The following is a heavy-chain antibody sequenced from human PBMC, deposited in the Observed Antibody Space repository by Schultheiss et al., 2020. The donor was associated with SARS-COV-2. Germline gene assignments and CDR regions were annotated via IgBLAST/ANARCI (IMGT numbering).Heavy chain of an antibody. D-gene: IGHD3-22*01. J-gene: IGHJ4*02. V-gene: IGHV3-23*01. Sequence: GGSLRLSCAASGFTFSSYDMHWVRQATGKGLEWVSAISGSGGSTYYADSVKGRFTISRDNSKNTLYLQMNSLRAEDTAVYYCAKGSSSGYYYAAMFDYWGQGTLVTVSS. CDR1: GFTFSSYD. CDR3: AKGSSSGYYYAAMFDY. CDR2: ISGSGGST.